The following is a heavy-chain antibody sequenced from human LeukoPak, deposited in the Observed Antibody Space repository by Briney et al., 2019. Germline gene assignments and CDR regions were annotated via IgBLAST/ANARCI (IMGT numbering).Heavy chain of an antibody. CDR3: ARYQTRPYYYGMDV. CDR2: IIPIFGTA. D-gene: IGHD2-2*01. J-gene: IGHJ6*02. Sequence: ASVTVSCKASGGTFSSYAISWVRQAPGQGLEWMGGIIPIFGTANYAQKFQGRVTITADESTSTAYMELSNLRSEDTAVYYCARYQTRPYYYGMDVWGQGTTVTVSS. CDR1: GGTFSSYA. V-gene: IGHV1-69*13.